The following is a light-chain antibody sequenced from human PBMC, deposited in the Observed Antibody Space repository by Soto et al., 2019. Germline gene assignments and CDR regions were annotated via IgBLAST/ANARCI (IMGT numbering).Light chain of an antibody. CDR3: QQYYTTLT. Sequence: DIVLTQSPDSLAVSLGERATINCKSSQSVLYNSDNKNYLAWYQQKPGQPPKLLIYWASTRDSGVPDRFSGSGSGADFTLTISRLQAEDVAVYYCQQYYTTLTFGGGTKVEIK. J-gene: IGKJ4*01. CDR2: WAS. V-gene: IGKV4-1*01. CDR1: QSVLYNSDNKNY.